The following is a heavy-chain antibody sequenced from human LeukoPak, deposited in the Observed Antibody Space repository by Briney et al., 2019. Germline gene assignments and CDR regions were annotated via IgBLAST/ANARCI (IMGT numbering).Heavy chain of an antibody. CDR1: GYTFTSYG. D-gene: IGHD6-13*01. CDR2: ISAYNGNT. J-gene: IGHJ5*02. CDR3: ARAQMAAAGPPIWFDP. Sequence: GDSVKVSCKASGYTFTSYGISWVRQAPGQGLEWMGWISAYNGNTNYAQKLQGRVTMTTDTSTSTAYMELRSLRSDDTAVYYCARAQMAAAGPPIWFDPWGQGTLVTVSS. V-gene: IGHV1-18*01.